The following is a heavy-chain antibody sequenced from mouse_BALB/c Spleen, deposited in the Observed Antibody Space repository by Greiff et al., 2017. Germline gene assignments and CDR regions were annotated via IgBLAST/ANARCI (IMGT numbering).Heavy chain of an antibody. Sequence: EVKVVESGGGLVKPGGSLKLSCAASGFTFSSYAMSWVRQTPEKRLEWVASISSGGSTYYPDSVKGRFTISRDNARNILYLQMSSLRSEDTAMYYCASSYGSSSFAYWGQGTLVTVSA. CDR1: GFTFSSYA. V-gene: IGHV5-6-5*01. D-gene: IGHD1-1*01. CDR3: ASSYGSSSFAY. J-gene: IGHJ3*01. CDR2: ISSGGST.